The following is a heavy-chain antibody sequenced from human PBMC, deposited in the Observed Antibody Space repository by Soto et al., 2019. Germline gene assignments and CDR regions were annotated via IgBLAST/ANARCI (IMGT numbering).Heavy chain of an antibody. CDR2: IRSKRYGGTT. D-gene: IGHD2-15*01. CDR1: GFTFGDHG. CDR3: ARGPRHCSGGSCYSIDY. Sequence: GGSLRLSCTASGFTFGDHGLIWVRQAPGRGLEWVGFIRSKRYGGTTEFAASVKGRFSISRDDSNTIAYLQMNRLQSEDTAVYYCARGPRHCSGGSCYSIDYWGRGTLVTVSS. J-gene: IGHJ4*02. V-gene: IGHV3-49*04.